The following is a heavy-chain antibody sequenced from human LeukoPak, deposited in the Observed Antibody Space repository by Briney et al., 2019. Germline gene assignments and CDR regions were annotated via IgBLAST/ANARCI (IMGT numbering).Heavy chain of an antibody. CDR1: GYTFTGYY. V-gene: IGHV1-2*02. CDR3: ARDKGLGFGDAFDI. D-gene: IGHD3-10*01. J-gene: IGHJ3*02. CDR2: INPNSGGT. Sequence: ASVKVSCKASGYTFTGYYMHWVRQAPGQGLEWMGWINPNSGGTNYAQKLQGRVTMTTDTSTSTAYMELRSLRSDDTAVYYCARDKGLGFGDAFDIWGQGTMVTVSS.